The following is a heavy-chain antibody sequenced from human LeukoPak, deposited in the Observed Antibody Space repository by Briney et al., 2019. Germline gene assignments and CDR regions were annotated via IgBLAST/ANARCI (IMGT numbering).Heavy chain of an antibody. CDR1: GGPITSYY. CDR2: IYYTGST. CDR3: ARVVVAAGSNWFDS. J-gene: IGHJ5*01. D-gene: IGHD2-15*01. Sequence: SEPLSLICSVSGGPITSYYWSWIRQPPGKGLEWIGYIYYTGSTNFNPSLKSRVTISVDTSKNQLSLSLRYVSAADTAVYYCARVVVAAGSNWFDSWGQGTLVTVSS. V-gene: IGHV4-59*01.